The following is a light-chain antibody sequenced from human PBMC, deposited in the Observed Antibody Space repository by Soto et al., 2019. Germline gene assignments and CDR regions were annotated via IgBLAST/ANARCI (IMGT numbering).Light chain of an antibody. CDR3: QQRSIWPPFT. J-gene: IGKJ3*01. V-gene: IGKV3-11*01. CDR2: DAS. CDR1: QSVSSY. Sequence: EIVLTQSPATLSLSPGERATLSCRASQSVSSYLAWYQQKPGQAPRLLIYDASNRATGIPARFNGSGSGTDFTLTISSLEPEDFAVYYCQQRSIWPPFTFGPGTKVDIK.